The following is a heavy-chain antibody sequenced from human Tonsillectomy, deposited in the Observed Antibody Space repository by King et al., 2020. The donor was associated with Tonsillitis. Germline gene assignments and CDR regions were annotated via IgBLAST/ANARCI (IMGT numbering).Heavy chain of an antibody. J-gene: IGHJ4*02. CDR1: GFTFSSCG. D-gene: IGHD4-17*01. CDR3: ARYWGDYGDPLNS. CDR2: ISFDGSKK. V-gene: IGHV3-33*01. Sequence: VQLVESGGGVVQPGKSLRVSCTVSGFTFSSCGMHWVRQAPGKGLEWVAVISFDGSKKYYGGSVKGRFTISRDNSNKTLYLEMHSLRADDTAVYYCARYWGDYGDPLNSWGKGTLSTVSS.